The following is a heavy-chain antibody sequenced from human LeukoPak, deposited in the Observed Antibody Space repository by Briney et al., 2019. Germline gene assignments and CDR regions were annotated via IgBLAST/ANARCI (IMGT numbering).Heavy chain of an antibody. CDR2: ISSGGST. J-gene: IGHJ4*02. V-gene: IGHV3-53*01. Sequence: GGSLRLSCVASGFSVNNNYMNWVRQGPGRGLEWVSVISSGGSTYYADSVTGRFTISRDNSKNTLYLQMNSLRVEDTAVYYCGRDLIGTAASWDCWGQGTLVTVSS. CDR3: GRDLIGTAASWDC. D-gene: IGHD6-25*01. CDR1: GFSVNNNY.